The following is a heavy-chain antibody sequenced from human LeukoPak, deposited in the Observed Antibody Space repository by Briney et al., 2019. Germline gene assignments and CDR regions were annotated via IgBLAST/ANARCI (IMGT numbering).Heavy chain of an antibody. Sequence: PGGSLRLSCAASGFTFSSYSMNWVRQAPGKGLEWVSSISSSSYIYYADSVKGRFTISRDNAKNSLYLQMNSLRAEDTAVYYCARGVDSGYSSSWYFLPYFDYWGQGTLVTVSS. J-gene: IGHJ4*02. CDR3: ARGVDSGYSSSWYFLPYFDY. CDR1: GFTFSSYS. CDR2: ISSSSYI. V-gene: IGHV3-21*01. D-gene: IGHD6-13*01.